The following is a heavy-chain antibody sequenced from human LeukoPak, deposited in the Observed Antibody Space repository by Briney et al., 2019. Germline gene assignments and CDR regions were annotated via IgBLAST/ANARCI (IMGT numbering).Heavy chain of an antibody. D-gene: IGHD6-19*01. CDR1: GFTFRNNW. CDR2: ISGSGGST. CDR3: ARLGVAGDFDY. Sequence: PGGSLRLSCAASGFTFRNNWMSWVRQAPGKGLEWVSAISGSGGSTYYADSVKGRFTISRDNSKNTLYLQMNSLRAEDTAVYYCARLGVAGDFDYWGQGTLVTVSS. J-gene: IGHJ4*02. V-gene: IGHV3-23*01.